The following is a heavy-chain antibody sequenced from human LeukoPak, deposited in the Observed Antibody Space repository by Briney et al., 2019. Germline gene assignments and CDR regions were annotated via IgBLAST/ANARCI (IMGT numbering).Heavy chain of an antibody. J-gene: IGHJ6*03. V-gene: IGHV4-34*01. CDR2: INHSGST. D-gene: IGHD6-6*01. Sequence: SSETLSLTCAVYGGSFSGYYWSWIRQPPGKGLEWIGEINHSGSTNYNPSLKSRVTISVDTSKNQFSLKLSSVTAADTAVYYCAKKYSSLSYYYYYHKDGWGKGTTVTVSS. CDR3: AKKYSSLSYYYYYHKDG. CDR1: GGSFSGYY.